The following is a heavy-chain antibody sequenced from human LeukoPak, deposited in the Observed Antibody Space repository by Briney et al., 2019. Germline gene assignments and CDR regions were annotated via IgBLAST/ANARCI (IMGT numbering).Heavy chain of an antibody. CDR2: IIPIFGTA. J-gene: IGHJ3*02. CDR3: ARVGLSGRQWLLSSPRRYCSSTSCYGAFDI. CDR1: GGTFISYA. D-gene: IGHD2-2*01. V-gene: IGHV1-69*13. Sequence: SVKVSCKASGGTFISYAISWVRQAPGQGLEWMGGIIPIFGTANYAQKFQGRVTITADESTSTAYMELSSLRSEDTAVYYCARVGLSGRQWLLSSPRRYCSSTSCYGAFDIWGQGTMVTVSS.